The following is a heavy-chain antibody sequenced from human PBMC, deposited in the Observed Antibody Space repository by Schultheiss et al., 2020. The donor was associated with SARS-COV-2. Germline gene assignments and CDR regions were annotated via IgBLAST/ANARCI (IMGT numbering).Heavy chain of an antibody. Sequence: SETLSPTCTVSGGSISSYYWSWIRQPPGKGLEWIGYIYYSGNTNYNPSLKSRVTISVDTSKNQFSLKLSSVTAADTAVYYCARGTAVAGSWFDPWGQGTLVTVSS. V-gene: IGHV4-59*01. D-gene: IGHD6-19*01. J-gene: IGHJ5*02. CDR2: IYYSGNT. CDR3: ARGTAVAGSWFDP. CDR1: GGSISSYY.